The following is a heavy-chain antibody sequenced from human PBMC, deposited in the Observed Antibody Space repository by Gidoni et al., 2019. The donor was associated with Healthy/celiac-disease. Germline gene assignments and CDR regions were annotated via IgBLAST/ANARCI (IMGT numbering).Heavy chain of an antibody. J-gene: IGHJ4*02. CDR2: INAGNGNT. D-gene: IGHD6-19*01. V-gene: IGHV1-3*05. CDR3: ARDGLQGSGWYYFDY. CDR1: GYTFTSYA. Sequence: QVQLVQSGAEEKKPGASVKVSCKASGYTFTSYAMHWVRQAPGQGLEWMGWINAGNGNTKYSQKFQGRVTITRDTSASTAYMELSSLRSEDTAVYYCARDGLQGSGWYYFDYWGQGTLVTVSS.